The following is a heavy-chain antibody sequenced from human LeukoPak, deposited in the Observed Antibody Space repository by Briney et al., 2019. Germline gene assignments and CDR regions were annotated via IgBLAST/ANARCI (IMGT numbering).Heavy chain of an antibody. V-gene: IGHV1-3*01. CDR1: QYTFTDYA. CDR3: ARGRWTDVAQGSYCFDY. D-gene: IGHD3/OR15-3a*01. CDR2: INAGNGKT. J-gene: IGHJ4*02. Sequence: ASVKVSCKASQYTFTDYAVHWVRQAPGQRLEWMGWINAGNGKTKYSQSFQGRLNINRDTSATTAYMELSSLTSEDTAMYYCARGRWTDVAQGSYCFDYWGQGTLISVSS.